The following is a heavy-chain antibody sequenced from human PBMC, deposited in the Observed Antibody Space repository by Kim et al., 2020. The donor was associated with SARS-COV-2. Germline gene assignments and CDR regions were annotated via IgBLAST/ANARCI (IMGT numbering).Heavy chain of an antibody. CDR2: ITKSSTTI. V-gene: IGHV3-48*02. Sequence: GGSLRLSCATSGFTFSAYDMNWVRLAPGKGLEWLSFITKSSTTIYYADSVEGRFTISRDNAKNSLCLQMNSLRDEDTALYYCVRDRMGGAFDMWGQGTMV. D-gene: IGHD3-16*01. CDR3: VRDRMGGAFDM. J-gene: IGHJ3*02. CDR1: GFTFSAYD.